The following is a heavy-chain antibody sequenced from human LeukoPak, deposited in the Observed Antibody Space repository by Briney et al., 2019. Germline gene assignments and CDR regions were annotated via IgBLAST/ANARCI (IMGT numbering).Heavy chain of an antibody. V-gene: IGHV3-30*02. Sequence: PGGSLTLTCAASGFTFSSYDFRWFLQAPDKGLEGVAFIRFDGNKKDYGDSVKGRFTISRDNSKNTLYLQMNSLRAEDTAVYYCAKDLNSGYAFDYWGQGTLVTVSS. CDR1: GFTFSSYD. CDR3: AKDLNSGYAFDY. J-gene: IGHJ4*02. CDR2: IRFDGNKK. D-gene: IGHD3-22*01.